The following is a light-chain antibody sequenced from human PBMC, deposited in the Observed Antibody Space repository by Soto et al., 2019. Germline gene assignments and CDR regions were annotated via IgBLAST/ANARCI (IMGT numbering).Light chain of an antibody. CDR3: QQYGTSPPYT. CDR1: QSVSSSY. Sequence: VLTQSPGTLSLSPGERATLSCRASQSVSSSYLAWYQQKPGQAPRLLIYGASSRATGIPDRFSGSGSGTDFTLTISRLEPEDFAVYYCQQYGTSPPYTFGQGTKLEIK. CDR2: GAS. V-gene: IGKV3-20*01. J-gene: IGKJ2*01.